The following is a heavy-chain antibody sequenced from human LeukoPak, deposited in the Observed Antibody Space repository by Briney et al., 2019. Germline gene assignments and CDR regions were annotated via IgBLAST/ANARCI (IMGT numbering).Heavy chain of an antibody. CDR1: GFTFSSYA. D-gene: IGHD3-9*01. CDR2: ISGSGGST. Sequence: PGGSLRLSCAASGFTFSSYAMSWVRQAPGKGLEWVSAISGSGGSTYYADSVKGRFTISRDNSKNTLYLQMNSLRAEDTAVYYCAKGGVLRYFDWLFKNFDYWGQATLVTVSS. J-gene: IGHJ4*02. V-gene: IGHV3-23*01. CDR3: AKGGVLRYFDWLFKNFDY.